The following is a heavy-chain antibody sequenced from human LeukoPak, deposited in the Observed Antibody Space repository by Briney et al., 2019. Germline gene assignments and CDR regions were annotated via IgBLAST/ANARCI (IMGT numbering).Heavy chain of an antibody. D-gene: IGHD3-22*01. V-gene: IGHV5-51*01. CDR3: ARLLAHDSSGSYLYYFDY. Sequence: GESLKISCKGSGYSFTSYWIGLVRQMPGKGLELMGIIYPRYSDTRYSPSFQGQVTISADKSISTAYLQWSSLKASDTAMYYCARLLAHDSSGSYLYYFDYWGQGTLVPVSS. CDR1: GYSFTSYW. CDR2: IYPRYSDT. J-gene: IGHJ4*02.